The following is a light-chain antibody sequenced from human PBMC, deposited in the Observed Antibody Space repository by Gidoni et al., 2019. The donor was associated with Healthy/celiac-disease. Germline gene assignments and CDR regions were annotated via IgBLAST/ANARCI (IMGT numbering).Light chain of an antibody. CDR1: QSISSW. J-gene: IGKJ1*01. Sequence: DIQMTQSPSTLSASVGDRVTITCRASQSISSWLAWYQQKPGKAPKLLIYKASSLESGVPSRFSGSGSGTEFTLTISSLQPDVFATYYCQQYNSYSQAWTFGQGTKVEIK. CDR2: KAS. V-gene: IGKV1-5*03. CDR3: QQYNSYSQAWT.